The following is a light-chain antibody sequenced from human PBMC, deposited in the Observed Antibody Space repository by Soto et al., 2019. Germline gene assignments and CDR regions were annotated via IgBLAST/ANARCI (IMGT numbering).Light chain of an antibody. V-gene: IGKV1-5*01. CDR1: ERVAKW. Sequence: DIQMTQSPSSLSASVGDTVTITCRASERVAKWLAWYHQKPGNAPKVLIYDVSKLGNGVPSRFSGSGSETEFTLSITGLQPEDSATYFCQQYKIRSTFGQGTKVEV. CDR3: QQYKIRST. CDR2: DVS. J-gene: IGKJ1*01.